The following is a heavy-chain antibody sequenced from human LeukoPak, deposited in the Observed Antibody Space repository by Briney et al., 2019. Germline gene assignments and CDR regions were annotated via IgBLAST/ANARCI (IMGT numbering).Heavy chain of an antibody. CDR2: ISTNGGST. V-gene: IGHV3-64D*06. Sequence: GGSLRLSCSASGLTFSLYSMHWVRQAPGKGLEYVSGISTNGGSTYYADSVKGRFAISRDNSKNTLYLQMSTLRAEDTSVYYCVTELGIGGFDIWGQGTMVTVSS. CDR3: VTELGIGGFDI. CDR1: GLTFSLYS. D-gene: IGHD7-27*01. J-gene: IGHJ3*02.